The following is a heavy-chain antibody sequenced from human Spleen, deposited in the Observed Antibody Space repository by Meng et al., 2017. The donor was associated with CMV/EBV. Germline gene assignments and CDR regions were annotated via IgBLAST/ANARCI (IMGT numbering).Heavy chain of an antibody. V-gene: IGHV4-4*02. D-gene: IGHD1-26*01. CDR1: GDSISSDIW. J-gene: IGHJ4*02. Sequence: SETLSLTCAVSGDSISSDIWWSWVRQPPGKGLEWIGDIHPSGSTHYNPSLKSRVTISVDTSKNQFSLKLSSVTAADTAVYYCARDPQDIVGATGFDYWGQGTLVTVSS. CDR2: IHPSGST. CDR3: ARDPQDIVGATGFDY.